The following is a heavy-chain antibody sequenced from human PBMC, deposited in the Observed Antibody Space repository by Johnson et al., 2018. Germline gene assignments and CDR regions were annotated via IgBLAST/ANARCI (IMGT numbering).Heavy chain of an antibody. D-gene: IGHD5-24*01. J-gene: IGHJ3*02. V-gene: IGHV3-30*04. Sequence: QVQLVESGGGVVQPGRSLRLSCAASGFTFSSYAMHWVRQAPGKGLEWVAVISYDGSNKYYADSVKGRFTISRDNSKNTLYLQMNSLRAEDTAVYYCAKGGVERWLQLNIWGQGTMVTVSS. CDR2: ISYDGSNK. CDR3: AKGGVERWLQLNI. CDR1: GFTFSSYA.